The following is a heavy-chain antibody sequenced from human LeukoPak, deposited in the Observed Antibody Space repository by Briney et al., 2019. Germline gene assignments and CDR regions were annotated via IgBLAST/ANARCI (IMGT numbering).Heavy chain of an antibody. J-gene: IGHJ4*02. D-gene: IGHD3-10*01. CDR3: ARRQFITSDFDY. V-gene: IGHV1-2*02. Sequence: ASVKVSCKASGYTFTGYYMHWVRQAPGQGLEWMGWINPNSGGTNYAQKFQGRVTMTRDTSISTAYMELRSLRSDDTAVYYCARRQFITSDFDYWGQGTLVTVSS. CDR2: INPNSGGT. CDR1: GYTFTGYY.